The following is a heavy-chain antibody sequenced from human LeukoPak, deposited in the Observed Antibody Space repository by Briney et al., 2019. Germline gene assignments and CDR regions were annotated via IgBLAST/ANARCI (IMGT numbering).Heavy chain of an antibody. CDR3: AKDMWGYCSSTSCPFDY. CDR2: ISGSGGST. Sequence: GGSLRLSCAASGFTFSSYAMSWVRQAPGKGLEWVSAISGSGGSTYYADSVKGRFTISRDNSKNTLYLQMNSLGAEDTAVYYCAKDMWGYCSSTSCPFDYWGQGTLVTVSS. CDR1: GFTFSSYA. D-gene: IGHD2-2*01. J-gene: IGHJ4*02. V-gene: IGHV3-23*01.